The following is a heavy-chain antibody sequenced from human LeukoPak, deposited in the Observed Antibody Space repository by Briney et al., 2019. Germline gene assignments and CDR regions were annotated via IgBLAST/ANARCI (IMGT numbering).Heavy chain of an antibody. CDR1: GGSISSYY. J-gene: IGHJ4*02. CDR2: IYYSGST. V-gene: IGHV4-59*08. CDR3: ARHEGRWGCYFDY. D-gene: IGHD5-24*01. Sequence: SETLSLTCTVSGGSISSYYWSWIRQPPGKGLEWIGYIYYSGSTNYNPSLKSRVTISVDTSKNQFSLKLSSVTAADTAVYYCARHEGRWGCYFDYWGQGNLVTVSS.